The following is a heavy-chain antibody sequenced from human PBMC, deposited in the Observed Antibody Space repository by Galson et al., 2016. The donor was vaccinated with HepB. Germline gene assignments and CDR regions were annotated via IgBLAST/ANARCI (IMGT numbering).Heavy chain of an antibody. Sequence: PALVKPTQTLTLTCNFSGFSLGTSGVGVGWIRQPPGQALEWLALIYWDGERRYSPSLQGRLTITEDTSENQVVLTMTNMNSADTGTYYCARRPVRFSHVFDPWGQGTLVTVSS. CDR2: IYWDGER. CDR3: ARRPVRFSHVFDP. CDR1: GFSLGTSGVG. V-gene: IGHV2-5*02. D-gene: IGHD4-17*01. J-gene: IGHJ5*01.